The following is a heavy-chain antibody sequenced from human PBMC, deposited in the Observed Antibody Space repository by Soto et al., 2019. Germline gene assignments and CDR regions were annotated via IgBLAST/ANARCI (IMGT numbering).Heavy chain of an antibody. Sequence: EVQLVESGGGLVQPGGSLRLSCAASGFTLSSYDMHWVRQPTGKGLEWVSGIGTAGDTHYPGSVKGRFIISRENAKNSLYLQMNSLRAEDTAVYYCARVVSIGSCWWFDPWGQGTLVTVSS. CDR1: GFTLSSYD. CDR3: ARVVSIGSCWWFDP. CDR2: IGTAGDT. V-gene: IGHV3-13*01. D-gene: IGHD2-15*01. J-gene: IGHJ5*02.